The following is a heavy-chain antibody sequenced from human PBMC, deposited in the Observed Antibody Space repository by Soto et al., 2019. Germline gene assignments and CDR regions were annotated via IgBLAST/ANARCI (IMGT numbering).Heavy chain of an antibody. D-gene: IGHD4-17*01. Sequence: ASVTVSCKASGYTFTSYDINWVRQATGQGLEWMGWMNPNSGNTGYAQKFQGRVTMTRNTSISTAYMELSSLRSEDTAVYYCARGLYGDYYYYMDVWGKGTTVTVSS. J-gene: IGHJ6*03. CDR2: MNPNSGNT. CDR1: GYTFTSYD. V-gene: IGHV1-8*01. CDR3: ARGLYGDYYYYMDV.